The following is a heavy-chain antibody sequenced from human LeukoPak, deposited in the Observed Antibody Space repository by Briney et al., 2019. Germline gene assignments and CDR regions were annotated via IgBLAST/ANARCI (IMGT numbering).Heavy chain of an antibody. Sequence: SETLSLTCTVSSGSISSSGYYWGWLRQPPGKGLEWIGSIYYSGNTYYNPSLKSRVSITVDTSKNQFSLKLCSVTAADTAVYYCARAGQGDFWSGLRYFDYWGQGTLVTVSS. J-gene: IGHJ4*02. CDR1: SGSISSSGYY. CDR2: IYYSGNT. CDR3: ARAGQGDFWSGLRYFDY. V-gene: IGHV4-39*07. D-gene: IGHD3-3*01.